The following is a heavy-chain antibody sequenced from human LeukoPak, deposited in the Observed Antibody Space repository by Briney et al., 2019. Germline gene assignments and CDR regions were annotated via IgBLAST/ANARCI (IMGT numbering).Heavy chain of an antibody. CDR1: SGSISTSNYY. D-gene: IGHD6-19*01. CDR3: ARVSGWNPLEAAHLDY. Sequence: YPSETLSLTCSVSSGSISTSNYYWGWVRQPPGKALEWIGNIFYSGSTYYSPSLKSRVTISLDTSRNQFSLKLSSVTAADTAVYYCARVSGWNPLEAAHLDYWGQGTLVTVSS. J-gene: IGHJ4*02. CDR2: IFYSGST. V-gene: IGHV4-39*07.